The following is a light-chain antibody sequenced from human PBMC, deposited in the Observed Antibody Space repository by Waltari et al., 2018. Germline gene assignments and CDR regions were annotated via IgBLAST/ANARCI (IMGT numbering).Light chain of an antibody. CDR3: VLYMGSVHV. J-gene: IGLJ1*01. CDR1: PGCVPISYH. Sequence: QTVVTQQPSFSVSPGGTVTLTCGLSPGCVPISYHSSWYQPTPGQAPRTLIYSTNTRSSGVRDRFSGSILGNKAALTITGAQADDESDYYCVLYMGSVHVFGTGTKVTVL. CDR2: STN. V-gene: IGLV8-61*01.